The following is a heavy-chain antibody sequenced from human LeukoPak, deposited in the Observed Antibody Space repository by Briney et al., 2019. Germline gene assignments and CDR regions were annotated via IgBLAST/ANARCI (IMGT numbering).Heavy chain of an antibody. Sequence: SETLSLTCTVSGGSISSYYWSWIRQPPGKGLEWIGYIYYSGSTNYNPSLKSRVTISVDTSKNQFSLKLSSVTAADTAVYYCARDLDSSPPYYYYYMDVWGKGTTVTVSS. CDR2: IYYSGST. V-gene: IGHV4-59*12. J-gene: IGHJ6*03. CDR1: GGSISSYY. D-gene: IGHD6-6*01. CDR3: ARDLDSSPPYYYYYMDV.